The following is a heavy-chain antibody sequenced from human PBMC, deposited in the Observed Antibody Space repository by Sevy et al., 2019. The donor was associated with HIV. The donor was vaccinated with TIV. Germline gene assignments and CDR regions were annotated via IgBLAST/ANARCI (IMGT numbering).Heavy chain of an antibody. V-gene: IGHV3-23*01. CDR1: GVIFNSHA. J-gene: IGHJ4*02. D-gene: IGHD1-20*01. Sequence: GGSLRLSCAASGVIFNSHAMSWVRQAPGKGLEWVSTISGSGGYTYYSDSVKGRFSISRDNSKNTVYRQMNSLRAEDTAVYYCTNRGIVIITGFDYWGQGTLVTVSS. CDR3: TNRGIVIITGFDY. CDR2: ISGSGGYT.